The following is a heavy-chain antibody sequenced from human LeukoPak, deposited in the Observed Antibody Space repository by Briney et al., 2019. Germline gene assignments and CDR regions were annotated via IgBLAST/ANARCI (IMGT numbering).Heavy chain of an antibody. V-gene: IGHV3-48*03. Sequence: PGGSLRLSCAASGFTFSSYEMNWVRQAPGKGLEWVSYISSSGSTIYYADSVKGRFTISRGNAKNSLYLQMNSLRAEDTAVYYCARDYGDRLCDYWGQGTLVTVSS. J-gene: IGHJ4*02. CDR3: ARDYGDRLCDY. CDR2: ISSSGSTI. D-gene: IGHD4-17*01. CDR1: GFTFSSYE.